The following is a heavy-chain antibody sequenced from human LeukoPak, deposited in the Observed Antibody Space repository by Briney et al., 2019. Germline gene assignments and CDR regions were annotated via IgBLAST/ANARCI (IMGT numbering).Heavy chain of an antibody. CDR3: AKESDYDPRYYFDY. CDR2: ISSSGSGGNT. Sequence: GGSLRLSCAASGFTFSSYAMSWARQAPGKGLEWVSGISSSGSGGNTYYADSVKGRFTISRDSSKNTLFLQMNTLRAEDTAIYYCAKESDYDPRYYFDYWGQGTLVTVSS. V-gene: IGHV3-23*01. J-gene: IGHJ4*02. D-gene: IGHD3-16*01. CDR1: GFTFSSYA.